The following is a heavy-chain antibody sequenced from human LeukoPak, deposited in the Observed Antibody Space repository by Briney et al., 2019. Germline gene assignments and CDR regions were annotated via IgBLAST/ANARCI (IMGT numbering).Heavy chain of an antibody. CDR3: ARLVGDIVVVPAAMLDY. V-gene: IGHV3-11*01. D-gene: IGHD2-2*01. CDR2: ISSSGSTI. J-gene: IGHJ4*02. Sequence: GGSLRLSCAASGFTFSDYYMSWIRQAPGKGLEWVSYISSSGSTIYYADSVKGRFTISRDNSKNSLYLQMNSLRAEDTAVYYCARLVGDIVVVPAAMLDYWGQGTLVTVSS. CDR1: GFTFSDYY.